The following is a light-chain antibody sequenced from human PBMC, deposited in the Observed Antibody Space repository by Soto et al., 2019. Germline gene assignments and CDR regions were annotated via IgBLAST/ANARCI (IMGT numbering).Light chain of an antibody. Sequence: QSVLTQPPSVPGAPGQRVTISCTGSSSNIGAGYDVHWYQQLPGTAPKLLIYGNSNRPSGVPDRFSGSKSGTSASLAITGRQAEDEADYYCQSYDSGLSGAVFGGGTQLTVL. CDR1: SSNIGAGYD. J-gene: IGLJ7*01. CDR3: QSYDSGLSGAV. V-gene: IGLV1-40*01. CDR2: GNS.